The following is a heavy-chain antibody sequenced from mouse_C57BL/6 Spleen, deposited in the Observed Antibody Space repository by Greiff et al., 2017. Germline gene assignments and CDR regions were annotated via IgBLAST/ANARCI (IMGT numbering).Heavy chain of an antibody. CDR3: ARSDYGSSYLYYFDY. CDR1: GYTFTSYW. J-gene: IGHJ2*01. V-gene: IGHV1-55*01. D-gene: IGHD1-1*01. CDR2: IYPGSGST. Sequence: QVQLQQPGAELVKPGASVTMSCKASGYTFTSYWITWVKQRPGQGLEWIGDIYPGSGSTNYNEKFKSKATLTVDTSSSTAYMQLSSLTSEDSAVYYCARSDYGSSYLYYFDYWGQGTTLTVSS.